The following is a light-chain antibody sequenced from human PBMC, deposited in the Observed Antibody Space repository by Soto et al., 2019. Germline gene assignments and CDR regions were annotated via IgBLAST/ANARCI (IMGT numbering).Light chain of an antibody. Sequence: EMVLTQSPGTLSLSTGERATLSCRASQSVSSSYLAWYQQKPGQAPRLLIYGASSRATGIPDRFSASGSGTDVTLNISRLETEDFAVYYRQQYGSSPRTFGQGTKV. J-gene: IGKJ1*01. CDR3: QQYGSSPRT. CDR2: GAS. CDR1: QSVSSSY. V-gene: IGKV3-20*01.